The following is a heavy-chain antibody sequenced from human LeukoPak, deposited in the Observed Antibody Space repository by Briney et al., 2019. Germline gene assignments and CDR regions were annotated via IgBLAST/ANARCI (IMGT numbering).Heavy chain of an antibody. D-gene: IGHD6-13*01. CDR2: IYTSGST. J-gene: IGHJ3*02. Sequence: SETLSLTCTVSGGSISSGSYYWSWIRQPAGKGLEWIGRIYTSGSTNYNPSLKSRVTISVDTSKNQFSLKLSSVTAADTAVYYCARDRGSPYDAFDIWGQGTMVTVSS. CDR1: GGSISSGSYY. CDR3: ARDRGSPYDAFDI. V-gene: IGHV4-61*02.